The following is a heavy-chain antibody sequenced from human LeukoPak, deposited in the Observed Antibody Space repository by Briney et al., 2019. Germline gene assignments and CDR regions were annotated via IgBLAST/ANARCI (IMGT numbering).Heavy chain of an antibody. V-gene: IGHV5-51*01. CDR3: ARIEGSTFDY. CDR1: GYTFTGYW. J-gene: IGHJ4*02. Sequence: KVSCKASGYTFTGYWIGWVRQMPGKGLEWMGIIYPGDSESKYNPSLQGQVTISADKSISTAYLQWSSLKASDTAIYYCARIEGSTFDYWGQGTLVTVSS. CDR2: IYPGDSES.